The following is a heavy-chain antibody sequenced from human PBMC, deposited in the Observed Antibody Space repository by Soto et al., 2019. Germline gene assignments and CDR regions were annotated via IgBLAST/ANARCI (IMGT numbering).Heavy chain of an antibody. CDR3: AGGRIVVVGSRAYYGMDV. CDR1: GGTPSNSA. D-gene: IGHD3-22*01. V-gene: IGHV1-69*01. J-gene: IGHJ6*02. CDR2: IIPVFGLV. Sequence: QVHLLLQSGAEVKKPGSSVKVSCKASGGTPSNSAISWVRQAPGQGLEWMGGIIPVFGLVKYAQNSQGRVTITADESTNTAYMELSSLRPEDTAVYYCAGGRIVVVGSRAYYGMDVWGQGTTVNVSS.